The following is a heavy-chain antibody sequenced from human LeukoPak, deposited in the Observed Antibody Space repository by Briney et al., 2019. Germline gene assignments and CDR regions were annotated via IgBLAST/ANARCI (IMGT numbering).Heavy chain of an antibody. V-gene: IGHV1-2*02. CDR3: ARVGMRDTANLRPVDY. J-gene: IGHJ4*02. CDR2: INPNSGGT. CDR1: GYTLSGYF. Sequence: ASVKVSCKASGYTLSGYFMHWVRQAPGQGLEWMGWINPNSGGTKYAQKFQGRVTMTRDTSISTAYMELSSLRSDDTAVYYCARVGMRDTANLRPVDYWGQGTLVTVPS. D-gene: IGHD5-18*01.